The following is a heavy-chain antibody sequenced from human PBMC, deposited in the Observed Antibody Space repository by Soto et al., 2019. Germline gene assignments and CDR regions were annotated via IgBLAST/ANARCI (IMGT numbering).Heavy chain of an antibody. CDR3: ARDGIQLWSSVYYYYGMDV. CDR1: GDSVSSNSAA. J-gene: IGHJ6*02. D-gene: IGHD5-18*01. V-gene: IGHV6-1*01. CDR2: TYYRSKWYN. Sequence: SQTLSLTCAISGDSVSSNSAAWNWIRQSPSRGLEWLGRTYYRSKWYNDYAVSVKSRITINPDTSKNQFSLQLNSVTPEDTAVYYCARDGIQLWSSVYYYYGMDVWGQGTTVTVS.